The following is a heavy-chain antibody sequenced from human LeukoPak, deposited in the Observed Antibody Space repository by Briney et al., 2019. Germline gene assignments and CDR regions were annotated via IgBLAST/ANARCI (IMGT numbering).Heavy chain of an antibody. Sequence: GGSLRLSCAASGFTFIYYGMHWVRQAPGKGPEWVAFIRNDGSNKYYADSVKGRFTISIDNSKNTLYLQMNSLRAEDTAVYYCASLLVGAPVDYWGQRTQVSVSS. D-gene: IGHD3-10*01. CDR3: ASLLVGAPVDY. CDR2: IRNDGSNK. V-gene: IGHV3-30*02. J-gene: IGHJ4*02. CDR1: GFTFIYYG.